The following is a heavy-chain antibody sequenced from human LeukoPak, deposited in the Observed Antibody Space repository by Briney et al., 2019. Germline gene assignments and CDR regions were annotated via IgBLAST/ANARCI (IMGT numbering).Heavy chain of an antibody. J-gene: IGHJ4*02. Sequence: GRSLRLSCAASGFTFSSYAMHWVRQAPGKGLEWVAVISYDGSNKYYADSVKGRFTISRDNSKNTLYLQMNSLRAEDTAVYYCARNSLEYSSLDYWGQETLVTVSS. V-gene: IGHV3-30*04. D-gene: IGHD6-6*01. CDR1: GFTFSSYA. CDR2: ISYDGSNK. CDR3: ARNSLEYSSLDY.